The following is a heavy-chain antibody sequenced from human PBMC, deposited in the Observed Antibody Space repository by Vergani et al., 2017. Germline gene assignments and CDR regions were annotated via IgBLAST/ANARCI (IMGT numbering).Heavy chain of an antibody. J-gene: IGHJ1*01. Sequence: QVHLVESGGGVVQPGRSLRLSCVVSGFTSSYYGMHWVRQAPGKGLEWVAVISYYGTQKYYADSVKGRFTISRDNSKSTLYLQMNSLRTEDTAVYYWATKSCGTPGCQIGYFREWGQGTLVTVSS. CDR2: ISYYGTQK. V-gene: IGHV3-30*03. CDR3: ATKSCGTPGCQIGYFRE. CDR1: GFTSSYYG. D-gene: IGHD1-1*01.